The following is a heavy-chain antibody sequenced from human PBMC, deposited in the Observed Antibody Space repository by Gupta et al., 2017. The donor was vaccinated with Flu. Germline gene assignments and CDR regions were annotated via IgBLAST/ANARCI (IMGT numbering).Heavy chain of an antibody. CDR2: IGGTNGHT. V-gene: IGHV3-23*01. J-gene: IGHJ4*02. CDR1: GFAFRDEE. D-gene: IGHD3-9*01. Sequence: EVQLLESGGGLVQPGESLRLSCAAHGFAFRDEEMNCVRPAPGRGLDWVSLIGGTNGHTHYADSVKGRFSISRDNSKNTLYLQMSSLRVDDTAIYYCVKGLTSNDYWGQGTLVTVSS. CDR3: VKGLTSNDY.